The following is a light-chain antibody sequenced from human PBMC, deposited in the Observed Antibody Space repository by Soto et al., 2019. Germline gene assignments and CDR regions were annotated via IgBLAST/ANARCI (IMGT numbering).Light chain of an antibody. Sequence: DIQMTHSPSTLSASVGDRVTITCRASQSISSWLAWYQQAPGKAPKLLIYKASSLESGVPSRFSGSGSGTEFTLTISNLQPDDFATYYCQQYDTYSLTFGGGTKVDIK. CDR3: QQYDTYSLT. V-gene: IGKV1-5*03. J-gene: IGKJ4*01. CDR2: KAS. CDR1: QSISSW.